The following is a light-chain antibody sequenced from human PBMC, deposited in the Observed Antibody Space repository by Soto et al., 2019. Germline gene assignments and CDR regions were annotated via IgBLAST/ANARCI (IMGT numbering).Light chain of an antibody. CDR2: LNSDGRH. Sequence: QPVLTQSPSASASLGASVKLTCTLSSRHSSYAIAWHQQQPEKGPRYLMKLNSDGRHTKGDGIPDRFSGSSSGTERYLTISSLQSEDEADYYCQTWGTGILVFGGGTNLTVL. V-gene: IGLV4-69*01. CDR1: SRHSSYA. CDR3: QTWGTGILV. J-gene: IGLJ2*01.